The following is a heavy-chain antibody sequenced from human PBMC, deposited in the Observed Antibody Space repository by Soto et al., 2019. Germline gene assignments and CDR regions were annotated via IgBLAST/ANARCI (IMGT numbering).Heavy chain of an antibody. Sequence: QVQLVQSGAEVKKPGASVNVSCKASGYTFTSYAMHWVRQAPGQRLEWMGWINVGNGNTKYSQKIQGRVTITRDTSASTAYMELSSLRSEDTAVYYCARDGHSDYSNFDYWGQGTLVTVSS. V-gene: IGHV1-3*01. CDR3: ARDGHSDYSNFDY. CDR2: INVGNGNT. D-gene: IGHD4-4*01. CDR1: GYTFTSYA. J-gene: IGHJ4*02.